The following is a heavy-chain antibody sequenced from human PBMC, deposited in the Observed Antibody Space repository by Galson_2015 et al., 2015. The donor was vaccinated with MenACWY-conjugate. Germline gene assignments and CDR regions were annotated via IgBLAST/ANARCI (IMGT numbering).Heavy chain of an antibody. CDR3: AKGSWEDS. D-gene: IGHD1-26*01. CDR1: GFTFSNYA. Sequence: SLRLSCAASGFTFSNYAMTWVRQAPGKGLEWVSEISKSGDSTNYADPVKGRFTISRDNSRNTPFLQMNSLRAEDTAVYYCAKGSWEDSWGQGTLVTVSS. CDR2: ISKSGDST. V-gene: IGHV3-23*01. J-gene: IGHJ4*02.